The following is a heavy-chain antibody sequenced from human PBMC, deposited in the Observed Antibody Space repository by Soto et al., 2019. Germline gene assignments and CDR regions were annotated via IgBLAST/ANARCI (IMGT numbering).Heavy chain of an antibody. CDR3: RIGHYADY. V-gene: IGHV3-7*01. CDR2: IKPDGSAK. CDR1: GLTFSTFW. J-gene: IGHJ4*02. Sequence: GGSLRLSCAASGLTFSTFWMILVRQAPLKGLEWVATIKPDGSAKDHVASVKGRFTISRDNAKNSLFLQMNSLRAEDTAVYYCRIGHYADYWTQGTLVTV.